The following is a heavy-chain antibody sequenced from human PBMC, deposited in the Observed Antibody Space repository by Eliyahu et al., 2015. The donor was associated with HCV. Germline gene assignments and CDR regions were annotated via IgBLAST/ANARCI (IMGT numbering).Heavy chain of an antibody. CDR1: GGSISSYY. Sequence: QVQLQESGPGLVKPSETLSLXCTVSGGSISSYYXXXIRQPAGKGLXWIGRIYTSGSTNYNPSLKSRVTMSVDTSKNQFSLKLSSVTAADTAVYYCARDLTIDYDSSKYLAIDAFDIWGQGTMVTVSS. D-gene: IGHD3-22*01. J-gene: IGHJ3*02. V-gene: IGHV4-4*07. CDR2: IYTSGST. CDR3: ARDLTIDYDSSKYLAIDAFDI.